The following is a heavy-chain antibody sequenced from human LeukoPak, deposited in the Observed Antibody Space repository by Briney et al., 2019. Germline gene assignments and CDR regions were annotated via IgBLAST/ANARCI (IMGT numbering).Heavy chain of an antibody. Sequence: PGGSLRLSCAASGFTFSSYWMSWVRQAPGKGLEWVANIKQDGSEKYYVDSVKGRFTISRDNAKNSLYLQMNSLRAEDTAVYYCARDQWGRWLQFGRNIDYWGQGTLVTVSS. CDR3: ARDQWGRWLQFGRNIDY. CDR2: IKQDGSEK. J-gene: IGHJ4*02. CDR1: GFTFSSYW. V-gene: IGHV3-7*01. D-gene: IGHD5-24*01.